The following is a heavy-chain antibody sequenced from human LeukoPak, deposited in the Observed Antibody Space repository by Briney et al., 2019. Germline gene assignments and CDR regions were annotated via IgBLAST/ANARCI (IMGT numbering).Heavy chain of an antibody. J-gene: IGHJ3*02. V-gene: IGHV3-48*03. CDR2: ITSSGNTI. CDR3: ARDSVAGSQDAFDI. CDR1: GFTFSSYE. Sequence: GGSLRLSCAASGFTFSSYEMNWVRQAPGKGLEWVSYITSSGNTIYYADSVKGRFTISRDNAKNSLYLQMNSLRVEDTAVYYCARDSVAGSQDAFDIWGQGTMVTVSS. D-gene: IGHD6-19*01.